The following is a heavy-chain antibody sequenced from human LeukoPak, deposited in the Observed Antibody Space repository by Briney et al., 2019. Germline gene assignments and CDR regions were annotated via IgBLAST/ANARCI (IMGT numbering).Heavy chain of an antibody. CDR3: ARDARPDYAEYFQH. CDR2: IYTSGST. J-gene: IGHJ1*01. V-gene: IGHV4-4*07. D-gene: IGHD4-11*01. Sequence: SETLSLTCTVSGGSISSYYWSWTRQPSGKGLEWIGRIYTSGSTNYNPSLKSRVTMSVDTSKNQFSLKLSSVTAADTAVYYCARDARPDYAEYFQHWGQGTLVTVSS. CDR1: GGSISSYY.